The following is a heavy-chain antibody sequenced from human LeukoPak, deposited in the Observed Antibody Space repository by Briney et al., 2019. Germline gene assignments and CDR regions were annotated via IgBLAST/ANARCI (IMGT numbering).Heavy chain of an antibody. Sequence: PSETLSLTCAVYGGSFSGYYWSWIRQPPGKGLEWIGEINHSGSTNYNPSLKSRVTISVDTSKNQFSLKLSSVTAADTAVYYCARWTLAAAGLVPYYYYGMDVWGQGTTVTVSS. CDR3: ARWTLAAAGLVPYYYYGMDV. V-gene: IGHV4-34*01. CDR1: GGSFSGYY. D-gene: IGHD6-13*01. CDR2: INHSGST. J-gene: IGHJ6*02.